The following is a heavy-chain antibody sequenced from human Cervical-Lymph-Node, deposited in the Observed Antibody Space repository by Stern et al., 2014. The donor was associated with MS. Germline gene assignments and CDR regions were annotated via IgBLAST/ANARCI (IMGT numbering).Heavy chain of an antibody. D-gene: IGHD2-15*01. J-gene: IGHJ5*02. CDR1: GGTFISSYA. V-gene: IGHV1-69*04. CDR3: ARGVVTNRAAATLHNLFDP. CDR2: IIPILGLP. Sequence: QVQLVQSGAEVKKPGSSVNVSCKASGGTFISSYAITWMRQPPRQGLEWMGRIIPILGLPNYAQKFQGRVTITADTSTSTTYMELSSLRSEDTAVYYCARGVVTNRAAATLHNLFDPWGQGTLVTVSS.